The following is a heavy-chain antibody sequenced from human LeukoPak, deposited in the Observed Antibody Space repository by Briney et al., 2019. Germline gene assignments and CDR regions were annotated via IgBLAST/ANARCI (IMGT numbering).Heavy chain of an antibody. V-gene: IGHV3-30*04. Sequence: GESLTLSCAASGFAFSSYAMHWVRQAPGKGLEWVAIISYDGITEDYSDSVKGRFSISRDNFKNTLFLQMNGLRDEDTAVYYCARDISTGWSIKYFFDFWGQGTLDTVSS. CDR3: ARDISTGWSIKYFFDF. CDR1: GFAFSSYA. CDR2: ISYDGITE. J-gene: IGHJ4*02. D-gene: IGHD6-19*01.